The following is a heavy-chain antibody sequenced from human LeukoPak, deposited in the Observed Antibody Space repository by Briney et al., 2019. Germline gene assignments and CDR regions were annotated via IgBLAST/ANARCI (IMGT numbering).Heavy chain of an antibody. CDR1: GFSITYFW. CDR2: ISYDGSKK. D-gene: IGHD5-24*01. J-gene: IGHJ4*02. Sequence: GGSLRLSCTASGFSITYFWMAWLRQAPGKGLEWVAVISYDGSKKYYADSVKGRFTISRDNAKNSLYPQMNSLRAEDTALYYCATSRDGYNEPGDYWGQGTLVTVSS. V-gene: IGHV3-30-3*01. CDR3: ATSRDGYNEPGDY.